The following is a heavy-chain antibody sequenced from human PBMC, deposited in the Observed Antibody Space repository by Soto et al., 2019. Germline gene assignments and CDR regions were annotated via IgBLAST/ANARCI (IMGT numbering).Heavy chain of an antibody. CDR3: AIRNVAAAGRGSDYYYGMDV. CDR1: GYTFTGYY. V-gene: IGHV1-2*04. CDR2: INPNSGGT. J-gene: IGHJ6*02. Sequence: ASVKVSCKASGYTFTGYYMHWVRQAPGQGLEWMGWINPNSGGTNYAQKFQGWVTMTRDTSISTAYMELSRLRSDDTAVYYCAIRNVAAAGRGSDYYYGMDVWGQGTTVTVSS. D-gene: IGHD6-13*01.